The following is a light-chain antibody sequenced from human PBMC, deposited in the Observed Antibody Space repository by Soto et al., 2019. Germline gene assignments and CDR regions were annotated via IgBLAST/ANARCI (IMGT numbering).Light chain of an antibody. J-gene: IGKJ1*01. V-gene: IGKV3-20*01. CDR2: GAS. CDR3: QQYDSLTRT. CDR1: QSVSSSY. Sequence: EVVLTQSPGTLSLSPGERATLSGRDSQSVSSSYLAWYQQKPGQAPRVXIYGASSRDTGILDRFSGSGSGTDFTLTISRLEPEDFAVYYCQQYDSLTRTFGQGTKVDIK.